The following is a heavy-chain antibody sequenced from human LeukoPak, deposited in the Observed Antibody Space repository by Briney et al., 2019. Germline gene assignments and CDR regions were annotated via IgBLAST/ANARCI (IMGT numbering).Heavy chain of an antibody. CDR1: GGSISSYY. D-gene: IGHD4-17*01. CDR2: IYYSGST. CDR3: ARGPTVTTFPIDY. Sequence: SETLSLTCTVSGGSISSYYWSWIRQPPGKGLEWIGYIYYSGSTNYNPSPKSRVTISVDTSKNQFSLKLSSVTAADTAVYYCARGPTVTTFPIDYWGQGTLVTVSS. V-gene: IGHV4-59*01. J-gene: IGHJ4*02.